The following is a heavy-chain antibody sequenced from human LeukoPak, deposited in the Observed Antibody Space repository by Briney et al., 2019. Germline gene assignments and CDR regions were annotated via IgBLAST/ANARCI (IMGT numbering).Heavy chain of an antibody. CDR2: ISGGGDYT. Sequence: PGGSLRLSCAASGLTFSSFAMSWVRQAPGKGLEWVPAISGGGDYTYFAESVKGRYSISRDNAENTLFLQMNSLRAEDTAVYYCARVGTGSYHFDYWGQGTLVTVSS. CDR1: GLTFSSFA. V-gene: IGHV3-23*01. J-gene: IGHJ4*02. CDR3: ARVGTGSYHFDY. D-gene: IGHD1-1*01.